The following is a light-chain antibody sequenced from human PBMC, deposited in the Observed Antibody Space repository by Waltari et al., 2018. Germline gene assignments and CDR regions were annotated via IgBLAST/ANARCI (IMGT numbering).Light chain of an antibody. CDR2: NDN. CDR3: ASRDDSLNGWV. J-gene: IGLJ3*02. Sequence: QSVLTQPPSASGTPGQRVTISCSGSTSTIGNNPVNWYQQLPGTAPKLLIYNDNQRPWGVPDRFSGSKSGPSGSLAISGLQSDDEADYYCASRDDSLNGWVFGGGTKVTVL. CDR1: TSTIGNNP. V-gene: IGLV1-44*01.